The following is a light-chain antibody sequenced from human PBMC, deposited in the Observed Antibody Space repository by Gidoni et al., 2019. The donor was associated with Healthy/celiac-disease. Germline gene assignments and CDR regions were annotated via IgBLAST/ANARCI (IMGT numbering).Light chain of an antibody. CDR3: QQSYSTPYT. CDR1: KSISSY. Sequence: DIQITQSPSSLSASVGDRVTITCRASKSISSYLNWYQQKPGKAPKLLIYAASSLQSGVPSRFSGSGSGTDFTLTISRLQPEDFATYYCQQSYSTPYTFGQGTKLEIK. V-gene: IGKV1-39*01. J-gene: IGKJ2*01. CDR2: AAS.